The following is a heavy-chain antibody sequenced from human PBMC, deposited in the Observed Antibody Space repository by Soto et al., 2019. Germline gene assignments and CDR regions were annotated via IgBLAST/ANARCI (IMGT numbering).Heavy chain of an antibody. D-gene: IGHD6-13*01. CDR1: GFTFSSYA. Sequence: EVQLLESGGGLVQPGGSLRLSCAASGFTFSSYAMNWVRQAPGKGLEWVSVISGSGGSTYYADSVKGRFTISRDNSKNTLYLKMNSLRAEATAVYYCARRGPGTYFDYWGQGTLVTVSS. V-gene: IGHV3-23*01. CDR2: ISGSGGST. J-gene: IGHJ4*02. CDR3: ARRGPGTYFDY.